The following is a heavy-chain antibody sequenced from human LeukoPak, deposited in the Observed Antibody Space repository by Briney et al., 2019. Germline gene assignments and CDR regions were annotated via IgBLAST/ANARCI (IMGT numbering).Heavy chain of an antibody. D-gene: IGHD1-14*01. CDR2: ISGSGGST. V-gene: IGHV3-23*01. Sequence: PGGSLRLSCAASGFTFSSYEMNWVRQAPGKGLEWVSAISGSGGSTYYADSVRGRFTISRDNSKNTLYLQMNSLRAEDTAVYYCAKVLVQLRNYYFDYWGQGTLVTVSS. CDR1: GFTFSSYE. J-gene: IGHJ4*02. CDR3: AKVLVQLRNYYFDY.